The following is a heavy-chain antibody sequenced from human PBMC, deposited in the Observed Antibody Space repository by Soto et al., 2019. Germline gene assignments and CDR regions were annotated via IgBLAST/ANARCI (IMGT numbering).Heavy chain of an antibody. Sequence: QVQLGQSGAEAKKPGASVKVSCKASGYIFTSHYLHWVRQAPGQGPEWMGIINPGGGSTSYAQKFGGRVTMSGDTSRSTVYMELSSLRSEDTAVYYCARASRAWTQAFDYWGQGTLVTVSS. CDR1: GYIFTSHY. CDR3: ARASRAWTQAFDY. CDR2: INPGGGST. J-gene: IGHJ4*02. D-gene: IGHD6-19*01. V-gene: IGHV1-46*01.